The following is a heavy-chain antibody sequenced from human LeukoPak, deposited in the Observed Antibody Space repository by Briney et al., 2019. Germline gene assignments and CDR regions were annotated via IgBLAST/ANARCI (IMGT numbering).Heavy chain of an antibody. CDR2: VKQDGSEK. J-gene: IGHJ4*02. CDR3: ARLAYCGGDCFSGLNPFDY. Sequence: GGSLRLSCAASGFTFSSYWMSWVRQAPGQGVEWVANVKQDGSEKYYVDSVKGRFTISRDNAKNSLYLQMNSLRAEDTAVYYCARLAYCGGDCFSGLNPFDYWGQGALVTVSS. CDR1: GFTFSSYW. V-gene: IGHV3-7*01. D-gene: IGHD2-21*01.